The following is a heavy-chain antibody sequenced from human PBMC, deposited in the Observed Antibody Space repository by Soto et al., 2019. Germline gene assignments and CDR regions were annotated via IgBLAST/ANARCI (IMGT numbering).Heavy chain of an antibody. CDR1: GGSFSGYY. CDR3: ARTNYGDYSYYYYYMDV. Sequence: SETLSLTCAVYGGSFSGYYWSWIRQPPGKGLEWIGEINHSGSTNYNPSLKSRVTISVDTSKNQFSLKLSSVTAADTAVYYCARTNYGDYSYYYYYMDVWGKGTTVTVSS. J-gene: IGHJ6*03. CDR2: INHSGST. D-gene: IGHD4-17*01. V-gene: IGHV4-34*01.